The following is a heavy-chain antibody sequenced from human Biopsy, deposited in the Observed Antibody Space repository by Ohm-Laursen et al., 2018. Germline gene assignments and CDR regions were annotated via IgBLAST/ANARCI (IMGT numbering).Heavy chain of an antibody. CDR1: GGSVSSNTDY. CDR2: IFYTGII. J-gene: IGHJ5*02. Sequence: SETLSLTCTVSGGSVSSNTDYWAWLRQPPGKGLEWIGSIFYTGIIFYNPPLKSRVSISVDTSKNQSSLNLNSVTASDTALYYCARHPTGFWFDPWGQGTLDIVSS. CDR3: ARHPTGFWFDP. V-gene: IGHV4-39*01.